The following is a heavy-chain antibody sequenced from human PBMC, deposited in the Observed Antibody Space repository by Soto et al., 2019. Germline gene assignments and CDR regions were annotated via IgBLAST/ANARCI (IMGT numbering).Heavy chain of an antibody. Sequence: ASVKVSCKASGYTFTGYYMHWVRQAPGQGLEWMGWINPNSGGTNYAQKFQGRVTMTRDTSISTAYMELSRLRSDDTAVYYCASKPRPRGNYYCYGMDVWVQGTTVTVSS. CDR2: INPNSGGT. V-gene: IGHV1-2*02. CDR3: ASKPRPRGNYYCYGMDV. J-gene: IGHJ6*02. CDR1: GYTFTGYY.